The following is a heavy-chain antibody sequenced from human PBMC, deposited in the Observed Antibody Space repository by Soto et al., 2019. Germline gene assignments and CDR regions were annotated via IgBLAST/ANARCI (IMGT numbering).Heavy chain of an antibody. CDR3: AKLVKITGTTYLDY. CDR2: ISGSGVST. D-gene: IGHD1-20*01. V-gene: IGHV3-23*01. Sequence: ETLSLTCTVSGGSISSYYRSWIRQPPGKGLERVSAISGSGVSTFYAVSVKGRFTISRFNSKNTLYLQMNSLRAEDTAVYYCAKLVKITGTTYLDYWGQGTLVTVSS. CDR1: GGSISSYY. J-gene: IGHJ4*02.